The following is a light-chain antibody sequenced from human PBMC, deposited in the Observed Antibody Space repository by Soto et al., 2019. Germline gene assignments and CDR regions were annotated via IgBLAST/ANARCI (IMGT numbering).Light chain of an antibody. CDR1: QSISSY. CDR2: AAS. CDR3: QQSYNTPLT. V-gene: IGKV1-39*01. Sequence: DIQMTQSPSSLSASVGDRVTITCRASQSISSYLNWYQQKPGKAPKLLIDAASSLQSGVPSRFSGSGSGTDFTLTISSLQPEDFATYYCQQSYNTPLTFGGGTKVDIK. J-gene: IGKJ4*01.